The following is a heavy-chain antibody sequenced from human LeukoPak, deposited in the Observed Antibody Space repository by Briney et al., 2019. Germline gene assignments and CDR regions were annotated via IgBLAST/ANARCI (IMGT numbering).Heavy chain of an antibody. V-gene: IGHV1-2*02. CDR2: INPNSGGT. CDR3: AREYYYDRYLQLDY. Sequence: ASVKVSCKASGYTFTGYYMHWVRQAPGQGLEWMGWINPNSGGTNYTQKFQGRVTMTRDTSISTAYMELSRLRSDDTAVYYCAREYYYDRYLQLDYWGQGTLVTVSS. J-gene: IGHJ4*02. D-gene: IGHD3-22*01. CDR1: GYTFTGYY.